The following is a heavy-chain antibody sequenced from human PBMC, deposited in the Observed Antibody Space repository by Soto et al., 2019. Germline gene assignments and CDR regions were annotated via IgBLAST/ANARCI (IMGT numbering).Heavy chain of an antibody. CDR3: VRMNAESYSSYYAMDV. V-gene: IGHV2-26*01. D-gene: IGHD3-10*01. CDR1: GFSLATGRMG. Sequence: SGPTLVNPTETLTLTCNVSGFSLATGRMGVSWIRQPPGKALEWLAHIFSDAERSYSRSLQGRLTVSKVGSGSHVVLTMTNMDPVDTGTYFCVRMNAESYSSYYAMDVWGQGTTVPVSS. CDR2: IFSDAER. J-gene: IGHJ6*02.